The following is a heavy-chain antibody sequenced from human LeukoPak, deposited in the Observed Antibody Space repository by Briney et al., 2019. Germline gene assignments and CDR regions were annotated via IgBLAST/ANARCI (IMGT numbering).Heavy chain of an antibody. CDR3: AREVGGDFDALDY. V-gene: IGHV4-59*12. CDR2: IYYSGST. Sequence: PSETLSLTCTVSGGSISSYYWSWIRQPPGKGLAWIGYIYYSGSTNYNPSLKSRVTISVDNSKNQLSLTLTSVTAADTAVYYCAREVGGDFDALDYWGQGTLVTVSS. J-gene: IGHJ4*02. D-gene: IGHD4-17*01. CDR1: GGSISSYY.